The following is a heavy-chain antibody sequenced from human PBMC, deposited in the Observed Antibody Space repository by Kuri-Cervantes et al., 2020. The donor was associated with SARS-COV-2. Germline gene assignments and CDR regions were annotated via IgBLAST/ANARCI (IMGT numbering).Heavy chain of an antibody. CDR1: GSTFSAFY. CDR3: ARDVVDIYDCWSGYYTGYYYYGMDV. CDR2: ISSSSSYT. J-gene: IGHJ6*02. V-gene: IGHV3-11*06. Sequence: GGFLRLSGEALGSTFSAFYMSWFRKAPGKGLEWVSYISSSSSYTNYADSVKGRFTISRDNAKKSLYLKMNSLRAEDTAVYYCARDVVDIYDCWSGYYTGYYYYGMDVWGQGTTVTVSS. D-gene: IGHD3-3*01.